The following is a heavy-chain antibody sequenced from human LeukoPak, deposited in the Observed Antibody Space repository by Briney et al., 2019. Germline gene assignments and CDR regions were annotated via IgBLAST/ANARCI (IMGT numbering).Heavy chain of an antibody. J-gene: IGHJ4*02. Sequence: SETLSLTCTVSGGSISSSSYYWGWIRQPPGKGLEWIGSIYYSGSTYYNPSLKSRVTISVDTSKNQFSLKLSSVTAADTAVYFCARATYGSGSLWRFDYWGQGTLVTVSS. CDR2: IYYSGST. D-gene: IGHD3-10*01. CDR1: GGSISSSSYY. CDR3: ARATYGSGSLWRFDY. V-gene: IGHV4-39*07.